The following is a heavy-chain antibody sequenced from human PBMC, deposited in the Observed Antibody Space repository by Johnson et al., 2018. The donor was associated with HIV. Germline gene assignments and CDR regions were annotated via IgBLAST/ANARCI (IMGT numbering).Heavy chain of an antibody. Sequence: QVQLVESGGGVVQPGGSLRLSCAASGFFFSTYGMPWVRQPPGKGLEWVAIARYDGSKKYYADAVKGRFTVSRDNSKNTLYLQMNGLRVEDTAVYYCARGITMIPDAFDIWGQGTMVTVSS. D-gene: IGHD3-22*01. CDR1: GFFFSTYG. CDR2: ARYDGSKK. CDR3: ARGITMIPDAFDI. J-gene: IGHJ3*02. V-gene: IGHV3-30*02.